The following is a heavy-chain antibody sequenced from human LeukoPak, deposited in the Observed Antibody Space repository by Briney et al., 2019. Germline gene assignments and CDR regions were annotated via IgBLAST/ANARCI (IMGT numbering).Heavy chain of an antibody. J-gene: IGHJ4*02. CDR1: GGSISSFY. CDR2: IHTSGDT. V-gene: IGHV4-4*09. CDR3: ATSPKVTYFDY. Sequence: SETLSLTCTVSGGSISSFYWSWIRQPPGKGLEWIGYIHTSGDTSYNPSLKSRVTISEDSSKKQFSLKLGSVTAADTAVYYCATSPKVTYFDYWGQGTLVTVSS.